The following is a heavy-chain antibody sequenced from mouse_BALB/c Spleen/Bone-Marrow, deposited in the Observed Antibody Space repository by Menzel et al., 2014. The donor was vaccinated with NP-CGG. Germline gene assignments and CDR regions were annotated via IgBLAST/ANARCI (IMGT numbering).Heavy chain of an antibody. CDR1: GYTFTNYW. CDR3: SRIYYYGRDY. CDR2: INPSTGYT. V-gene: IGHV1-7*01. D-gene: IGHD1-1*01. J-gene: IGHJ2*01. Sequence: ESGAELAKPGVSVKMSCKASGYTFTNYWMHWVKQRPGQGLEWIGYINPSTGYTEYNQKFKDKSTLTADKSSSTAYMQLSILTSEDSAVYYCSRIYYYGRDYWGQGTTLTVSS.